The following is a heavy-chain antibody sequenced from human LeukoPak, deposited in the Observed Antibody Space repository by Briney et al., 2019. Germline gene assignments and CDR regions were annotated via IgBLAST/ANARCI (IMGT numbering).Heavy chain of an antibody. CDR3: ARDLAAAVDTVDY. J-gene: IGHJ4*02. Sequence: GGSLRLSCAASGFAFSNYAMHWVRQAPGKGLEWVAAVSYDGSNEYYVDSVKGRFTISRDNAKNSLYLQMNSLRAEDTAVYYCARDLAAAVDTVDYWGQGTLVTVSS. CDR2: VSYDGSNE. D-gene: IGHD6-13*01. CDR1: GFAFSNYA. V-gene: IGHV3-30*03.